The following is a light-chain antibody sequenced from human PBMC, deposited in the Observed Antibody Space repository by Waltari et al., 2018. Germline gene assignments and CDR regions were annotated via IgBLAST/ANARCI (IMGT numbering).Light chain of an antibody. J-gene: IGLJ3*02. CDR2: SDK. V-gene: IGLV1-47*02. CDR3: AAWDDRVRGRV. Sequence: QSVLTQPPSASGTPGPRVTTPCSGTPSNIGAHLVYWYQHLPATAPKLLTYSDKRWPPGVPDRFSDSKSGTSASLAISGLRSEDEADYYCAAWDDRVRGRVFGGGTKLTVL. CDR1: PSNIGAHL.